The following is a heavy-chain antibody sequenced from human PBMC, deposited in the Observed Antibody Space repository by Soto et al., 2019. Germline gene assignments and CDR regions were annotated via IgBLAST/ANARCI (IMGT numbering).Heavy chain of an antibody. CDR2: ISGSGGST. CDR3: AKVKRVRSITMIVEKINDAFDI. D-gene: IGHD3-22*01. V-gene: IGHV3-23*01. J-gene: IGHJ3*02. CDR1: GFTFSSYA. Sequence: GGSLRLSCAASGFTFSSYAMSWVRQAPGKGLEWVSAISGSGGSTYYADSVKGRFTISRDNSKNTLYLQMNSLRAEDTAVYYCAKVKRVRSITMIVEKINDAFDIWGQGTMVTVSS.